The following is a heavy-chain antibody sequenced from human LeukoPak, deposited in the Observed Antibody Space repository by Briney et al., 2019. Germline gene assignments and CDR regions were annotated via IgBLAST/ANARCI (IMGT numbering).Heavy chain of an antibody. CDR2: ISIYHGNT. Sequence: ASVKVSCKTSGYIFTTYGISWVRQAPGQGLEWMGWISIYHGNTNYAEKLQGRVTMTTDTSTSTAYMELRSLRSDDTAVYYCARDLVRHDTSGYPNLVYWGQGTLVTVSS. CDR1: GYIFTTYG. D-gene: IGHD3-22*01. CDR3: ARDLVRHDTSGYPNLVY. J-gene: IGHJ4*02. V-gene: IGHV1-18*01.